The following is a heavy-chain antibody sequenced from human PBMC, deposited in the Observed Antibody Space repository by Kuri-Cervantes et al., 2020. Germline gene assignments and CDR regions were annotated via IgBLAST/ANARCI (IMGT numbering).Heavy chain of an antibody. CDR2: INHSGST. Sequence: ESLKISCAVDGGSFSDYYWSWIRQPPGKGLEWIGEINHSGSTNYNLSLKSRVTISVDTPKNQFSLKLSSVTAADTAVYYCARGLGVVVPAAIVWGYWGQGTLVTVSS. J-gene: IGHJ4*02. CDR1: GGSFSDYY. V-gene: IGHV4-34*01. D-gene: IGHD2-2*02. CDR3: ARGLGVVVPAAIVWGY.